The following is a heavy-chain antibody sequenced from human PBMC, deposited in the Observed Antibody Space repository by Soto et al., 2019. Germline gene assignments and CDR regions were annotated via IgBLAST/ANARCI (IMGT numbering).Heavy chain of an antibody. CDR3: AKLVPYYDFWSAPGAFGI. D-gene: IGHD3-3*01. CDR2: ISGSGGST. CDR1: GFTFSSYA. J-gene: IGHJ3*02. V-gene: IGHV3-23*01. Sequence: GGSLRLSCAASGFTFSSYAMSWVRQAPGKGLEWVSAISGSGGSTYYAVSVKGRFTISRDNSKNTLYLQMNSLRAEDTAVYYCAKLVPYYDFWSAPGAFGIWGQGTMVTVSS.